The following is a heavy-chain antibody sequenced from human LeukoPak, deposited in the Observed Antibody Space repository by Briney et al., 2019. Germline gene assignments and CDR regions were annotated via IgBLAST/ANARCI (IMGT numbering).Heavy chain of an antibody. D-gene: IGHD4-17*01. V-gene: IGHV4-34*01. Sequence: SETLSLTCAVYGGSFSGYYWSWIRQPPGKGLEWIGEINHSGSTNYNPSLKSRVTISVDTSKNQFSLKLSSVTAADTAVYYCARMDTMVTHTEVYFDYWGQGTLVTVSS. CDR3: ARMDTMVTHTEVYFDY. CDR1: GGSFSGYY. CDR2: INHSGST. J-gene: IGHJ4*02.